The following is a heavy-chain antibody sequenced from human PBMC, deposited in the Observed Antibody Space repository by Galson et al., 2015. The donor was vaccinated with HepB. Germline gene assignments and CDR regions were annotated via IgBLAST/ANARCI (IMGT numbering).Heavy chain of an antibody. J-gene: IGHJ3*02. V-gene: IGHV3-33*01. D-gene: IGHD3-9*01. CDR3: AREGRALILTGPSGAFDI. Sequence: SLRLSCAASGFTFSSYGMHWVRQAPGKGLEWVAVIWYDGSNKYYADSVKGRFTISRDNSKNTLYLQMNSLRAEDTAVYYCAREGRALILTGPSGAFDIWGQGTMATVSS. CDR2: IWYDGSNK. CDR1: GFTFSSYG.